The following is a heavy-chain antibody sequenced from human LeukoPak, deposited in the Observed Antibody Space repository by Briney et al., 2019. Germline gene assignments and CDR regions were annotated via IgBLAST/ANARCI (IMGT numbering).Heavy chain of an antibody. Sequence: GGSLRLSCAASGFTFSSYWMSWVRRAPGKGLEWVANIKQDGSEKYYVDSVKGRFTISRDNAKNSLYLQMNSLRAEDTAVYYCARENTYYYDSSGFDYWGQGTLVTVSS. V-gene: IGHV3-7*01. CDR1: GFTFSSYW. CDR2: IKQDGSEK. CDR3: ARENTYYYDSSGFDY. D-gene: IGHD3-22*01. J-gene: IGHJ4*02.